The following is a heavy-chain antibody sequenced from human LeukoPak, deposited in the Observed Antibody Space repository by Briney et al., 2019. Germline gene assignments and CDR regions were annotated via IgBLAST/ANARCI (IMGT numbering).Heavy chain of an antibody. J-gene: IGHJ5*02. CDR3: ARDLYSSSSYNWFDP. V-gene: IGHV7-4-1*02. Sequence: ASVEVSCKASGYTFTSYAMNWVRQAPGQGLEWMGWINTNTGNPTYAQGFTGRFVFSLDTSVSTAYLQISSLKAEDTAVYYCARDLYSSSSYNWFDPWGQGTLVTVSS. CDR2: INTNTGNP. CDR1: GYTFTSYA. D-gene: IGHD6-6*01.